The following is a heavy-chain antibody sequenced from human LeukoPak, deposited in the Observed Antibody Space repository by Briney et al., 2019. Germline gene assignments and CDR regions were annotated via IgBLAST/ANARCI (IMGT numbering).Heavy chain of an antibody. V-gene: IGHV3-23*01. CDR2: INDRGTGT. J-gene: IGHJ4*02. CDR1: GFSFSKFA. D-gene: IGHD4-23*01. Sequence: GGSLRLSCAASGFSFSKFALSWVRQAPGKGLEWVSTINDRGTGTYYADSVKGRFTISRDNSKNSLYLQMNSLRAEDTAVYYCARCVYGGNDYWGQGTLVTVSS. CDR3: ARCVYGGNDY.